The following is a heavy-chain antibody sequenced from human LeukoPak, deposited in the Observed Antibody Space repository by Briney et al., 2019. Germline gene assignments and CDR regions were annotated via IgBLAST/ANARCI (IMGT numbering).Heavy chain of an antibody. CDR1: GFTFSNYR. J-gene: IGHJ4*02. CDR3: AKLLYYYDSSQPY. V-gene: IGHV3-7*03. Sequence: GGSLRLSCAASGFTFSNYRMSWVRQAPGKGLEWVANIKQDGSEKYYVDSVKGRFTISRDNSKNTLYLQMNSLRAEDTAVYYCAKLLYYYDSSQPYWGQGTLVTVSS. CDR2: IKQDGSEK. D-gene: IGHD3-22*01.